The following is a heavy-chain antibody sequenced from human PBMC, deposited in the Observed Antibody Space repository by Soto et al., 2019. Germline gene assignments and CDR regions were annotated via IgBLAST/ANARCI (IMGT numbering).Heavy chain of an antibody. D-gene: IGHD2-2*01. CDR3: ASRRAGAYQPPDY. Sequence: QPGGSLRLSCAASGFTFSSYWMHWVRQAPGKGLVWVSRINSDGSSTSYADSVKGRFTISRDNAKNTLYLQMNSLRAEDTAVYYCASRRAGAYQPPDYWGQGTLVTVSS. J-gene: IGHJ4*02. CDR1: GFTFSSYW. V-gene: IGHV3-74*01. CDR2: INSDGSST.